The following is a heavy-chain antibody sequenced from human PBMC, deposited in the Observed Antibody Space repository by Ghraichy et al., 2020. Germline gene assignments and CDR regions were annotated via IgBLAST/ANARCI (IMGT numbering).Heavy chain of an antibody. D-gene: IGHD1-26*01. CDR1: GFTVSSNY. Sequence: GGSLRLSCAASGFTVSSNYMSWVRQAPGKGLEWVSVIYSGGSTYYADSVKGRFTISRDNSKNTLYLQMNSLRAEDTAVYYCARARSGELLRYWGQGTLVTVSS. V-gene: IGHV3-53*01. CDR3: ARARSGELLRY. CDR2: IYSGGST. J-gene: IGHJ4*02.